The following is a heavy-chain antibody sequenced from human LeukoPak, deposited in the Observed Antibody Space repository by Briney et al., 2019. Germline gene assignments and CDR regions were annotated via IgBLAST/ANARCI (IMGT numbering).Heavy chain of an antibody. Sequence: PSGTLSLTCGVSGGSIGSTNWWTWVRQPPGEGLEWIGEVHLSGRTNYNPSLESRVTMSVDMSENHISLKLTSVTAADTAVYYCAREGGPYRPLDYSGQGTLVTVSS. CDR2: VHLSGRT. CDR3: AREGGPYRPLDY. V-gene: IGHV4-4*02. J-gene: IGHJ4*02. CDR1: GGSIGSTNW.